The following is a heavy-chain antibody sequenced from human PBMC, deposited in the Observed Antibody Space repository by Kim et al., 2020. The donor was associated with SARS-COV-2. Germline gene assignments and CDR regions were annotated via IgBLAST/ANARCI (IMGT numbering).Heavy chain of an antibody. J-gene: IGHJ5*02. CDR1: GGSINSYY. CDR2: IYYSGST. CDR3: ARVGYYGSGSYDP. V-gene: IGHV4-59*13. Sequence: SETLSLTCTVSGGSINSYYWSWIRQPPGKGLEWIGYIYYSGSTNYNPSLKSRVTISVDTSKNQVSLKLSSVTAADTAVYYCARVGYYGSGSYDPWGQGTLVTVSS. D-gene: IGHD3-10*01.